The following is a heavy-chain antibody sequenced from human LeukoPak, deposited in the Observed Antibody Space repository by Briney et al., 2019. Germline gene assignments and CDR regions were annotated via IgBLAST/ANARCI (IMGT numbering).Heavy chain of an antibody. J-gene: IGHJ5*02. Sequence: SETLSLTCTVSGGSISSGGYYWSWIRQHPGKGLEGIGYIYYSGSTYYNPSLKSRVTISVDTSKNQFSLKLSPVTAADTAVYYCARGPLNWFDPWGQGTLVTVSS. CDR2: IYYSGST. CDR3: ARGPLNWFDP. V-gene: IGHV4-31*03. CDR1: GGSISSGGYY.